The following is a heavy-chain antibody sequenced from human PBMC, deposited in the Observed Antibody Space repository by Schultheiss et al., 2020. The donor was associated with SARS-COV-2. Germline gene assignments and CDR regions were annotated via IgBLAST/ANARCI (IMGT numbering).Heavy chain of an antibody. V-gene: IGHV1-18*01. CDR1: GYSFTRYD. CDR3: ARDLVSSSSFCDY. D-gene: IGHD6-6*01. Sequence: ASVKVSCKASGYSFTRYDISWVRQAPGQGLEWMGWINPNSGGTNYAQKLQGRVTMTTDTSTSTAYMELSRLRSDDTAVYYCARDLVSSSSFCDYWGQGTLVTVSS. J-gene: IGHJ4*02. CDR2: INPNSGGT.